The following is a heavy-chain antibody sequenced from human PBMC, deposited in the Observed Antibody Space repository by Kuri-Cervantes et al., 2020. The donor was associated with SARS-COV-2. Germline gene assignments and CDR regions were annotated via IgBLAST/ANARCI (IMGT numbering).Heavy chain of an antibody. Sequence: LRLSCTVSGGSISSGGYYWSWIRQHPGKGLEWIGYIYYSGSTYYNPSLKSRVTISVDTSKNQFSLKLSSVTAADTAVYYCARGYGDYWFDPWGQGTLVTVSS. J-gene: IGHJ5*02. D-gene: IGHD4-17*01. CDR1: GGSISSGGYY. CDR3: ARGYGDYWFDP. CDR2: IYYSGST. V-gene: IGHV4-31*02.